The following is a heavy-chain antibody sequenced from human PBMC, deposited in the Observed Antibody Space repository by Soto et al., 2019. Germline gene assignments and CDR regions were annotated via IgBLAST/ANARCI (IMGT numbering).Heavy chain of an antibody. CDR3: AAQEGIAAQPDYFDY. V-gene: IGHV1-58*01. D-gene: IGHD6-6*01. J-gene: IGHJ4*02. CDR2: IVVGSGNT. Sequence: ASVKVSCKASGFTFTSSAVQWVRQARGQRLEWIGWIVVGSGNTNYAQKFQERVTITRDMSTSTAYMELSSLRSEDTAVYYCAAQEGIAAQPDYFDYWGQGTLVTVSS. CDR1: GFTFTSSA.